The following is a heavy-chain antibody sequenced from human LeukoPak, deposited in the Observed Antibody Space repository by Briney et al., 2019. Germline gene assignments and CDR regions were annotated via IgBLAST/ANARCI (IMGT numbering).Heavy chain of an antibody. CDR2: IWYDGSNK. CDR3: ARDRSGGLGGGAFDAFDI. V-gene: IGHV3-33*01. Sequence: GRSLRLSCAASGFTFSSYGMHWVRQAPGKGLEWVAVIWYDGSNKYYADSVKGRFTISRDNSKNTLYLQMNSLRAEDTAVYYCARDRSGGLGGGAFDAFDIWGQGTMVTVSS. J-gene: IGHJ3*02. D-gene: IGHD3-10*01. CDR1: GFTFSSYG.